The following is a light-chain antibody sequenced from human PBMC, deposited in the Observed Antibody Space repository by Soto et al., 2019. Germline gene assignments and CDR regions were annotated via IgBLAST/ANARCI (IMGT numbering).Light chain of an antibody. CDR2: SNN. Sequence: QSVLTQPPSASGTPGQRVTISCSGSSSNIGTNTVDWYQQLPGTAPKLLIYSNNQRPSGVPDRFSGSKSGTSASLAISGLQSEDEADYYCAAWDDSLNACDFGTGTKVTVL. V-gene: IGLV1-44*01. CDR1: SSNIGTNT. CDR3: AAWDDSLNACD. J-gene: IGLJ1*01.